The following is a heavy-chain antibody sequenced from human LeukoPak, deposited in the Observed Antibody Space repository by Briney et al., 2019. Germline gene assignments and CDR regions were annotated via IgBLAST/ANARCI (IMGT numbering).Heavy chain of an antibody. CDR1: GYTFTSYY. J-gene: IGHJ6*03. CDR3: ARIRGSSSSPPDYYYYYMDV. CDR2: INPSGGST. V-gene: IGHV1-46*01. Sequence: ASVKVSCKASGYTFTSYYMHWVRQAPGQGLEWMGIINPSGGSTSYAQKFQGRVTMTRDTSISTAYMELSRLRSDDTAVYYCARIRGSSSSPPDYYYYYMDVWGKGTTVTVSS. D-gene: IGHD6-13*01.